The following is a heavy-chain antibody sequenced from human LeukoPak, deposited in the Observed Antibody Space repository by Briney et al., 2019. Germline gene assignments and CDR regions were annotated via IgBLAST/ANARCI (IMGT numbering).Heavy chain of an antibody. V-gene: IGHV4-39*01. Sequence: SETLSLTCTVSVGSISSSSYYWGWIRQPPGKGLEWIGSIYDSGSTYYNPSLKSRVTISVDPSKNQFSLKLSSVTAVDTAVYFCARHSPRQDVWGKGTTVTVS. CDR2: IYDSGST. CDR3: ARHSPRQDV. CDR1: VGSISSSSYY. J-gene: IGHJ6*03.